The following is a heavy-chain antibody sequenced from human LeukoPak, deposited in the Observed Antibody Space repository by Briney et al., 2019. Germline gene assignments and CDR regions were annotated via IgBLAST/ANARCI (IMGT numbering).Heavy chain of an antibody. CDR1: GFNFGGYG. CDR2: IRYDGSDK. Sequence: GVSLRLSGAASGFNFGGYGMHWVRQAPGIGFECLAFIRYDGSDKYYADSVRGRFTISRDNSKNTLYLQLSSLRVEDTAVYYCAPEYSSSLAIDYWGQGTLVTVSS. D-gene: IGHD6-6*01. V-gene: IGHV3-30*02. CDR3: APEYSSSLAIDY. J-gene: IGHJ4*02.